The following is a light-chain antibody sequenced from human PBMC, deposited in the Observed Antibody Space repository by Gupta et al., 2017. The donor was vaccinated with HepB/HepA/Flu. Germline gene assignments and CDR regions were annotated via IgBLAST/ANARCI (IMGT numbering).Light chain of an antibody. CDR1: QSISSW. J-gene: IGKJ1*01. CDR2: EAS. CDR3: QHEINSPWT. Sequence: DIQMTQSPSTLSASVGDRVTITCRASQSISSWLAWYQQKPGKAPKILIYEASRVESGVPSRFSGSGSGTEFTLTINSRQPEDFANYYCQHEINSPWTFGQGTXVEIK. V-gene: IGKV1-5*03.